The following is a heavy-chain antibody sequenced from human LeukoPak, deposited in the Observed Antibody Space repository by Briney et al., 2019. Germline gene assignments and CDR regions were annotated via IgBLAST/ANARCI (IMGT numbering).Heavy chain of an antibody. V-gene: IGHV1-69*06. CDR1: GGTFSSYA. J-gene: IGHJ4*02. CDR2: IIPIFGTA. CDR3: AISGYSSGWYNY. Sequence: SVKVSRKASGGTFSSYAISWVRQAPGQGLEWMGGIIPIFGTANYAQKFQGRVTITADKSTSTAYMELSSLRSGDAAVYYCAISGYSSGWYNYWGQGTLVTVSS. D-gene: IGHD6-19*01.